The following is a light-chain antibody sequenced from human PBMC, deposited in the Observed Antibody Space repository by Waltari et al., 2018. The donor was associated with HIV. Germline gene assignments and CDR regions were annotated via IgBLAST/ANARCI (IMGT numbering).Light chain of an antibody. Sequence: DIQMTQSPSSVSASVGDSVTITCRASQGITTALAWYQQKPGKAPKLLIYAASSLQGGVPSRFSGSGSGTDFTLTISRLQPEDFATYYCQQANSFPPLTFGGGTKVEIK. CDR1: QGITTA. V-gene: IGKV1-12*01. CDR2: AAS. CDR3: QQANSFPPLT. J-gene: IGKJ4*01.